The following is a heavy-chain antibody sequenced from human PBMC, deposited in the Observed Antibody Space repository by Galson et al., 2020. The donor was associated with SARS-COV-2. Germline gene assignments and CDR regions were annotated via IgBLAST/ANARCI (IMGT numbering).Heavy chain of an antibody. V-gene: IGHV4-34*01. CDR3: ARVVEAVAGMYYYGMDV. Sequence: SETLSLTCAVYGGSFSGYYWSWTRQPPGKGLEWIGEINHSGSTNYNPSLKSRVTISVDTSKNQFSLKLSPVTAADTAVYYCARVVEAVAGMYYYGMDVWGQGTTVTVSS. CDR2: INHSGST. J-gene: IGHJ6*02. D-gene: IGHD6-19*01. CDR1: GGSFSGYY.